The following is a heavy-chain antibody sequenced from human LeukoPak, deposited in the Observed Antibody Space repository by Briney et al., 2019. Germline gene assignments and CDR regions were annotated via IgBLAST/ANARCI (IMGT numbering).Heavy chain of an antibody. CDR3: ATSRGTVSSGYYSVLSVFDY. CDR1: GYTLTELS. V-gene: IGHV1-24*01. Sequence: ASVTVSCKVSGYTLTELSMHWVRQAPGKGLEWMGGFDPEDGETIYAQKFQGRVTMTEDTSTDTAYMELSSLRSEDTAVYYCATSRGTVSSGYYSVLSVFDYWGQGTLVTVSS. CDR2: FDPEDGET. J-gene: IGHJ4*02. D-gene: IGHD3-22*01.